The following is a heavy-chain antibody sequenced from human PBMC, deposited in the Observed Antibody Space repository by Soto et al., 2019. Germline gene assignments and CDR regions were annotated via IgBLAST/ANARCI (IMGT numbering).Heavy chain of an antibody. CDR2: IKSKTGGGTT. D-gene: IGHD2-15*01. CDR3: AKDQYDVVVVAAKGFVANYFDY. J-gene: IGHJ4*02. CDR1: GFTFSNAW. V-gene: IGHV3-15*01. Sequence: GGSLRLSCAASGFTFSNAWMSWVRQAPGKGLEWVGRIKSKTGGGTTYYAAPVKGRFTISRDNSKNTLYLQMNSLRAEDTAVYYCAKDQYDVVVVAAKGFVANYFDYWGQGTLVTVSS.